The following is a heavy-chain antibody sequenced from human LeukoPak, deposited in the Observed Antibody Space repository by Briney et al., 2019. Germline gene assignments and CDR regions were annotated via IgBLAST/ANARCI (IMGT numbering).Heavy chain of an antibody. Sequence: SGGSLRLSCAASGFDFHNYMMHWVRQAPGKGLEWVSEISWNGDTIGYADSVKGRFLISRDNARGSLYLQMNSLRLEDTAFYYCASTYGSGSYLHSWGQGTLVTVSS. D-gene: IGHD3-10*01. CDR1: GFDFHNYM. CDR2: ISWNGDTI. CDR3: ASTYGSGSYLHS. J-gene: IGHJ4*02. V-gene: IGHV3-9*01.